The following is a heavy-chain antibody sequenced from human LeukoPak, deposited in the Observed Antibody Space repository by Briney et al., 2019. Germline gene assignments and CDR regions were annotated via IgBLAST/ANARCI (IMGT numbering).Heavy chain of an antibody. CDR2: IKQDGSEK. J-gene: IGHJ4*02. D-gene: IGHD3-10*01. Sequence: GGSLRLSCAASGFTFSSNWMNWVRKAPGKGLERVANIKQDGSEKYYVDSVKGRFTISRDNAKNSLYLQMNSLRAEDTAVYYCARDQPGSGSYYTPLFDYWGQGTLVTVSS. CDR1: GFTFSSNW. V-gene: IGHV3-7*01. CDR3: ARDQPGSGSYYTPLFDY.